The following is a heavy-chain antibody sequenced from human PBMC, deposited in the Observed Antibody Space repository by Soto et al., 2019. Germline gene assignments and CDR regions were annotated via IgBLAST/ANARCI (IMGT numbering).Heavy chain of an antibody. V-gene: IGHV3-30*18. CDR3: AKDRELIFDY. Sequence: GGSLRLSCAASGFTFSSYGMHWVRQAPGKGLEWVAVISYDGSNKYYADSVKGRFTISRDNSKNTLYLQMNSLRAEDTAVYYSAKDRELIFDYWGQGTLVTVSS. J-gene: IGHJ4*02. CDR1: GFTFSSYG. D-gene: IGHD1-26*01. CDR2: ISYDGSNK.